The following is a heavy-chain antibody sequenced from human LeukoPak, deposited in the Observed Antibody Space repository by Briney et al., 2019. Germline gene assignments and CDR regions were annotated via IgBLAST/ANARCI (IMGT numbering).Heavy chain of an antibody. CDR3: ARADYGDFPPDY. CDR2: IYYSGST. D-gene: IGHD4-17*01. V-gene: IGHV4-59*01. Sequence: SETLSLTCTVSGGSISSYYWSWIRQPPGKGLEWIGYIYYSGSTNYNPSLKSRATISVDTSKNQFSLKLSSVTAADTAVYYCARADYGDFPPDYWGQGTLVTVSS. J-gene: IGHJ4*02. CDR1: GGSISSYY.